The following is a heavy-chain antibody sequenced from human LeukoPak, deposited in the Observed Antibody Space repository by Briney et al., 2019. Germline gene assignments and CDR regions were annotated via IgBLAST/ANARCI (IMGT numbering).Heavy chain of an antibody. V-gene: IGHV4-4*07. J-gene: IGHJ4*02. CDR1: GDSISNFY. CDR2: IYTSGST. Sequence: TSETLSLTCTVSGDSISNFYGSWIRQPAGKGLEWIGRIYTSGSTNYNPSLKSRVTMSVDTSKNQFSLKLSSVTAADTAVYYCARDVVAAPGTWDYWGQGTLVTVSS. CDR3: ARDVVAAPGTWDY. D-gene: IGHD6-13*01.